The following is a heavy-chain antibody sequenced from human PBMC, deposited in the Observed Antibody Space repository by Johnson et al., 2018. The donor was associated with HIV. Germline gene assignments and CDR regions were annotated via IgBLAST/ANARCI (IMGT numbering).Heavy chain of an antibody. CDR1: GFTFSSYA. CDR3: ARGDYDILTGYAFDI. V-gene: IGHV3-30-3*01. Sequence: QEQLVESGGGVVQPGRSLRLSCAASGFTFSSYAMHWVRQAPGKGLEWVAVISYDGSNKYYADSVKGRFTISRDNSKNTLYLQMNSLRAEATAVYYCARGDYDILTGYAFDIWGQGTMVTVSS. CDR2: ISYDGSNK. J-gene: IGHJ3*02. D-gene: IGHD3-9*01.